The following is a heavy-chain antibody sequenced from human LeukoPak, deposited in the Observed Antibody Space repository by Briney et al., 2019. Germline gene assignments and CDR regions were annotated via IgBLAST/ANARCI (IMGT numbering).Heavy chain of an antibody. D-gene: IGHD6-19*01. CDR2: IKEDGSET. J-gene: IGHJ4*02. V-gene: IGHV3-7*01. Sequence: PGGSLRLSCAASGFTFSEYWMSWVRQAPGKGLQWVANIKEDGSETYYDDSVRGRSTISRDNAKTSLYLQMNSLRVEDTAVYYCARARWEGSVAGRCDCWGQGTLVTVSS. CDR1: GFTFSEYW. CDR3: ARARWEGSVAGRCDC.